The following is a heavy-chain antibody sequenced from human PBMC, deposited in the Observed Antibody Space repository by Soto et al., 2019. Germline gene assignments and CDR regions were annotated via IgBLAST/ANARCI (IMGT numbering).Heavy chain of an antibody. CDR1: GYTFTSYG. D-gene: IGHD5-12*01. V-gene: IGHV1-18*01. J-gene: IGHJ4*02. Sequence: QVQLVQSGAEVKKPGASVKVSCKASGYTFTSYGISWVRQAPGQGLEWMGWISAYNGNTNYAQKLQGRVTMTTDTXTTTVXXXLRXXRADDTAVYYCARDNGYESDYWGQGTLVTVSS. CDR2: ISAYNGNT. CDR3: ARDNGYESDY.